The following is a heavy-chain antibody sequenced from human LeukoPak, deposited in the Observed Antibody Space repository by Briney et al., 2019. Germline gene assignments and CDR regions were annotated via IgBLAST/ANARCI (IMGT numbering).Heavy chain of an antibody. Sequence: APVKVSSKASGYTFTSYGISWVRQAPGQGLEWMGWISAYNGNTNYAQKLQGRVTMTTDTSTSTAYMELRSLRSDDTAVYYCAVGYSYGPPLFFDYWGQGTLVTVSS. D-gene: IGHD5-18*01. V-gene: IGHV1-18*04. CDR2: ISAYNGNT. CDR3: AVGYSYGPPLFFDY. J-gene: IGHJ4*02. CDR1: GYTFTSYG.